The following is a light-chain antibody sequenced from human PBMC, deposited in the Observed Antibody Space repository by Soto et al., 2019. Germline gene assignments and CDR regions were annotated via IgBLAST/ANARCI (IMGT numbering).Light chain of an antibody. Sequence: SYELTQPPSVSVSPGQTARITCSGDALPKQYAYWYQQKPDQAPVLVIYKDIERPSGIPERFSGSSSGTTVTLTISGVQAEDEADYYCQSADSSGTYVVFGGGTKLT. CDR3: QSADSSGTYVV. V-gene: IGLV3-25*03. CDR2: KDI. CDR1: ALPKQY. J-gene: IGLJ2*01.